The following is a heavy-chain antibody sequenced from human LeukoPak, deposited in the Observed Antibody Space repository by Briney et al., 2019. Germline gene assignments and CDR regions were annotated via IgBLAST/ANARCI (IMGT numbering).Heavy chain of an antibody. D-gene: IGHD6-13*01. CDR3: ARFGSSWYYWFDP. CDR1: GYSFTSYW. Sequence: GEYLQISCKGSGYSFTSYWIGWVRQMPGKGLEWMGIIYPGDSDTRYSPSFQGQVTISADKSISSAYLQWSSLKASDTAMYYCARFGSSWYYWFDPWGQGTLVTVSS. J-gene: IGHJ5*02. V-gene: IGHV5-51*01. CDR2: IYPGDSDT.